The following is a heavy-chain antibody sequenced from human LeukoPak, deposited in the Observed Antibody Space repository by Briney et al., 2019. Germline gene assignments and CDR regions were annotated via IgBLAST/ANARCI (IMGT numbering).Heavy chain of an antibody. CDR1: GYTFTSYY. J-gene: IGHJ4*02. V-gene: IGHV1-46*01. CDR2: INPSGGST. Sequence: ASVKVSCKASGYTFTSYYMHWVRQAPGQGLEWMGIINPSGGSTSYAQKFQGRVTMTRDTSTSTVYLVLSSLRSEDTAVYYCARDVVVTAHGGDFDYWGQGTLVTVSS. D-gene: IGHD2-21*02. CDR3: ARDVVVTAHGGDFDY.